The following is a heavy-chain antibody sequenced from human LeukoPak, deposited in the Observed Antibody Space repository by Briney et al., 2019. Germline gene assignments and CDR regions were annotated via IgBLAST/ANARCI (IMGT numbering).Heavy chain of an antibody. CDR1: GGSFSGYY. D-gene: IGHD3-16*01. CDR2: INHSGST. Sequence: SETLSLTCAVYGGSFSGYYWSWIRQPPGKGLEWIGEINHSGSTNYNPSLKSRVTISVDTSKNQFSLKLTSVTAADTAVYYCARDYDGWKPYFDYWGQGILVTVSS. J-gene: IGHJ4*02. CDR3: ARDYDGWKPYFDY. V-gene: IGHV4-34*01.